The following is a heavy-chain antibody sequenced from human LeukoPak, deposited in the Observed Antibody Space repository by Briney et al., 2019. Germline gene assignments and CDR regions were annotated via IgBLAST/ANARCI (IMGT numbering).Heavy chain of an antibody. CDR3: TRQKSITIFGVVIVNYFDY. CDR2: IKSKTDGGTT. Sequence: PGGSLRLSCAASGFTFSNAWMSWVRQAPGKGLEWVGRIKSKTDGGTTDYAAPVKGRFTISRDDSKNTPYLQMNSLKTEDTAVYYCTRQKSITIFGVVIVNYFDYWGQGTLVTVSS. CDR1: GFTFSNAW. V-gene: IGHV3-15*01. D-gene: IGHD3-3*01. J-gene: IGHJ4*02.